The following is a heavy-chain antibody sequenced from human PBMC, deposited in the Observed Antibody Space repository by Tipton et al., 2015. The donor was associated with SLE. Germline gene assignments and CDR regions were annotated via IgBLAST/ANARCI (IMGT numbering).Heavy chain of an antibody. D-gene: IGHD6-6*01. CDR2: ISSSGSTI. CDR3: ARDTADIAARPGYFDY. J-gene: IGHJ4*02. Sequence: SLRLSCAASGFTFSSYEMNWVRQAPGKGLEWVSYISSSGSTIYYADSVKGRFTISRDNAKNSLYLQMNSLRAEDTAVYYCARDTADIAARPGYFDYWCQGTLVTVSS. V-gene: IGHV3-48*03. CDR1: GFTFSSYE.